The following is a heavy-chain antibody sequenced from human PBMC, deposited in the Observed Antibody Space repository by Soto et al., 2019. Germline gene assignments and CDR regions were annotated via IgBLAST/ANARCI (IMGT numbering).Heavy chain of an antibody. V-gene: IGHV1-3*01. CDR1: GYTFTHYA. D-gene: IGHD1-26*01. J-gene: IGHJ5*02. CDR3: ARGRPVGEALRWFGP. Sequence: ASVKVSCKASGYTFTHYAIHWVRQAPGQRPEWMGWINADTGNTRYSQEFQVRVPITRDTSASSVYLELTSLTSEDTAIYFCARGRPVGEALRWFGPWGQGTLVTVSS. CDR2: INADTGNT.